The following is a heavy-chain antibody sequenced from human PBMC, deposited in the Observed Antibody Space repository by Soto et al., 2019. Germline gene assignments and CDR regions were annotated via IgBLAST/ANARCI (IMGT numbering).Heavy chain of an antibody. CDR3: ARDTYYYDSSGYYLIGY. J-gene: IGHJ4*02. D-gene: IGHD3-22*01. Sequence: GGSLRLSCAASGFTFSSYGMHWVRQAPGKGLEWVAVIWYDGSNKYYADSVKGRFTISRDNSKNTLYLQMNSLRAEDTAVYYCARDTYYYDSSGYYLIGYWGQGALVTVSS. CDR1: GFTFSSYG. V-gene: IGHV3-33*01. CDR2: IWYDGSNK.